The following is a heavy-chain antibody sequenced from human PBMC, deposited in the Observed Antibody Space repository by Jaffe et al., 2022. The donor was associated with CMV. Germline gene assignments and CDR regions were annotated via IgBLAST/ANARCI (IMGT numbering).Heavy chain of an antibody. J-gene: IGHJ6*03. Sequence: QLQLQESGPGLVKPSETLSLTCTVSGGSISSSSYYWGWIRQPPGKGLEWIGSIYYSGSTYYNPSLKSRVTISVDTSKNQFSLKLSSVTAADTAVYYCARPGQSSGYLRLGRMDVWGKGTTVTVSS. CDR3: ARPGQSSGYLRLGRMDV. CDR1: GGSISSSSYY. D-gene: IGHD3-22*01. V-gene: IGHV4-39*01. CDR2: IYYSGST.